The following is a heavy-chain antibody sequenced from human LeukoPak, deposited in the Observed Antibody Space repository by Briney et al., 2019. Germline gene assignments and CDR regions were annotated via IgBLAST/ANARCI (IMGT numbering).Heavy chain of an antibody. CDR1: GGTFSSYA. CDR3: ARGMEYCSSTSCYTDGMDV. J-gene: IGHJ6*02. D-gene: IGHD2-2*02. Sequence: SVKVSCKASGGTFSSYAISWVRQAPGQGLEWMGGIIPIFGTANYAQKFQGRVTITADESTSTAYMELSSLRSEDTAVYYCARGMEYCSSTSCYTDGMDVWGQGTTVTVSS. CDR2: IIPIFGTA. V-gene: IGHV1-69*13.